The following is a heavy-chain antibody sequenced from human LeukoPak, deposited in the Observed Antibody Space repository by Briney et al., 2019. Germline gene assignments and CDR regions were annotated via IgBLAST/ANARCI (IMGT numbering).Heavy chain of an antibody. Sequence: SETLSLTCSVSGGSISGNFWSWIRQPPGKGLEWIGYIYYSGSTYYNPSLKSRVTISVDTSKNQFSLKLSSVTAADTAVYYCARSDRPYDSSGYHYWGQGTLVTVSS. CDR3: ARSDRPYDSSGYHY. J-gene: IGHJ4*02. D-gene: IGHD3-22*01. CDR2: IYYSGST. V-gene: IGHV4-59*08. CDR1: GGSISGNF.